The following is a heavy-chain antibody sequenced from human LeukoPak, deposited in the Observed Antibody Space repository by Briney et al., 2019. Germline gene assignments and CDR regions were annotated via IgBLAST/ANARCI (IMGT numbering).Heavy chain of an antibody. J-gene: IGHJ3*02. V-gene: IGHV4-34*01. D-gene: IGHD3-22*01. CDR1: GGSFSGYY. Sequence: SETLSLTCAVYGGSFSGYYWSWIRQPPGKGLEWIGEINHSGSTNYNPSLESRVTISVDTSKNQFSLKLSSVTAADTAVYYCASTLYYYDSSGPHGAFDIWGQGTMVTVSS. CDR2: INHSGST. CDR3: ASTLYYYDSSGPHGAFDI.